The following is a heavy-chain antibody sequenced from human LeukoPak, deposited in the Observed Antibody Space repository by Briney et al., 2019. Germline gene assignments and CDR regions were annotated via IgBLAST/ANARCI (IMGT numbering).Heavy chain of an antibody. V-gene: IGHV4-39*01. J-gene: IGHJ5*02. CDR3: AIHGRGWFDP. Sequence: SETLSLTCTVSGGSMSSSSYYWGWSRQPRGKGLEWNVSMYYSGSTYKNPCIKSRVTICVYTGKNHFSLKLSSVTAADTAVYYCAIHGRGWFDPWGQGTLVTVSS. CDR2: MYYSGST. D-gene: IGHD1-26*01. CDR1: GGSMSSSSYY.